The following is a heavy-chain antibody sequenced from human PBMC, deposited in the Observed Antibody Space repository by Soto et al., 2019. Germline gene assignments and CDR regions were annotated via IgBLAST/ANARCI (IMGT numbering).Heavy chain of an antibody. D-gene: IGHD4-17*01. V-gene: IGHV4-34*01. CDR3: ARQPLSYGDNQGVYYYYGMDV. Sequence: SETLSLTCAVYGGSFSGYYWSWIRQPPGKGLEWIGEINHSGSTNYNPSPKSRVTISVDTSKNQFSLKLSSVTAADTAVYYCARQPLSYGDNQGVYYYYGMDVWGQGTTVTVSS. CDR1: GGSFSGYY. CDR2: INHSGST. J-gene: IGHJ6*02.